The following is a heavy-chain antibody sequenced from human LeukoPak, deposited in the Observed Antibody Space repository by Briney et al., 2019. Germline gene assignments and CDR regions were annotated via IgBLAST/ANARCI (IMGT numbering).Heavy chain of an antibody. CDR2: ISGSGGST. D-gene: IGHD3-22*01. CDR3: AKGTYYYDSSGYPTPFDY. CDR1: GFTFSSYA. V-gene: IGHV3-23*01. Sequence: GGSLRLSCAASGFTFSSYAMSWVRQAPGKGLEWVSAISGSGGSTYYADSVKGRFTISRDNSKNTLYLRMNSLRAEDTAVYYCAKGTYYYDSSGYPTPFDYWGQGTLVTVSS. J-gene: IGHJ4*02.